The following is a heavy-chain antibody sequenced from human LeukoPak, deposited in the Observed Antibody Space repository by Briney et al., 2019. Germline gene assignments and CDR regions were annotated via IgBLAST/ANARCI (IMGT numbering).Heavy chain of an antibody. CDR2: MNPNSGNT. CDR1: GYTFTNYD. J-gene: IGHJ3*02. D-gene: IGHD1-1*01. V-gene: IGHV1-8*01. CDR3: ATRGSQLPKGAFDI. Sequence: ASVKVSCKASGYTFTNYDINWVRQATGQGLEWMGWMNPNSGNTGYAQKFQGRVTMTRNTFISTAYMELSSLRSEDTAVYYCATRGSQLPKGAFDIWGQGTLVTVSS.